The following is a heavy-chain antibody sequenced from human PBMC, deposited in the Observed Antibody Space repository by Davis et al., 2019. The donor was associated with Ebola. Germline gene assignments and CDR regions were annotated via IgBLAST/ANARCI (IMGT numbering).Heavy chain of an antibody. CDR1: GGSISSYY. J-gene: IGHJ6*04. D-gene: IGHD3-10*01. V-gene: IGHV4-59*12. CDR3: AREVLLWFGELYSEGYGMDV. CDR2: IYYSGST. Sequence: SETLSLTCTVSGGSISSYYWSWIRQPPGKGLEWIGYIYYSGSTNYNPSLKSRVTISVDTSKNQFSLKLSSVTAADTAVYYCAREVLLWFGELYSEGYGMDVWGKGTTVTVSS.